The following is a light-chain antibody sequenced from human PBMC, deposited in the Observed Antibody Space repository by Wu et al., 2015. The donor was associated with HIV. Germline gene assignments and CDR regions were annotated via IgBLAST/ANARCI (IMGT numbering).Light chain of an antibody. Sequence: IVMTQSLATLSVSPGERATLSCRASQSVSINVAWYQQKPGQAPRLLIYESSTRATGIPGRFSGTMSRTEFTLTINNLQSEDSAVLYCQQYDVWPRTFGQGTKV. CDR2: ESS. CDR1: QSVSIN. J-gene: IGKJ1*01. V-gene: IGKV3-15*01. CDR3: QQYDVWPRT.